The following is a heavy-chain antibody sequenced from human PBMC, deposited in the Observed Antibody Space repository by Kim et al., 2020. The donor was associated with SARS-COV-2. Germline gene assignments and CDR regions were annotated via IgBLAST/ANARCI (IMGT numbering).Heavy chain of an antibody. Sequence: IYYADSVKGRFTISRDDVKTSVFLQMNSLRDEDTAVYYCTTDSEGSTDFDSWGQGTPVTVSS. CDR2: I. D-gene: IGHD2-2*01. J-gene: IGHJ4*02. V-gene: IGHV3-48*02. CDR3: TTDSEGSTDFDS.